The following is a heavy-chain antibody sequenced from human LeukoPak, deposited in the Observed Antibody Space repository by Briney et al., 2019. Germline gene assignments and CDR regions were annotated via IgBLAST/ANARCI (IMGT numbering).Heavy chain of an antibody. CDR2: IYTSGGT. D-gene: IGHD2-2*01. CDR3: AGRGSSSGTFDI. V-gene: IGHV4-61*02. J-gene: IGHJ3*02. Sequence: SETLSLTCTVSGGSITNLNFYWTWIRQPAGKRLEWIGRIYTSGGTNYNPSLKSRVTMSVDKSKNQISLKLASPTAADTALYYCAGRGSSSGTFDIWGPGTFVTVSS. CDR1: GGSITNLNFY.